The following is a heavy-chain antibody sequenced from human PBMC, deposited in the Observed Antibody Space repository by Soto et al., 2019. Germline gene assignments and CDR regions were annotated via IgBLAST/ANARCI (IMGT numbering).Heavy chain of an antibody. J-gene: IGHJ6*02. D-gene: IGHD4-4*01. CDR2: INAGNGNT. CDR3: ARGGMTTVTTTTPFDLYGMDV. V-gene: IGHV1-3*01. Sequence: QVQLVQSGAEVKKPGASVKVSCKASGYTFTSYAMHWVRQAPGQRLEWMGWINAGNGNTKYSQKFQGRVTITRDTSASTAYMVLSSLRSEDTAVYYCARGGMTTVTTTTPFDLYGMDVWGQGTTVTVSS. CDR1: GYTFTSYA.